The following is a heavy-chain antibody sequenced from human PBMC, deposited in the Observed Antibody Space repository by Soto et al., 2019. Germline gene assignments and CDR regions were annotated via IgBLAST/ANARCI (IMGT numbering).Heavy chain of an antibody. CDR2: ISSSGTTI. J-gene: IGHJ4*02. D-gene: IGHD3-10*01. V-gene: IGHV3-48*03. Sequence: PGGSLRLSCVASGLTFSSYEMNWVRQAPGKGLECISYISSSGTTIYYADSVKGRFTTSRDNAKNSLFLQMNSLRAEDTAVYYCASSYYYGSGTYYKGLGYWGPGTLVTVSS. CDR1: GLTFSSYE. CDR3: ASSYYYGSGTYYKGLGY.